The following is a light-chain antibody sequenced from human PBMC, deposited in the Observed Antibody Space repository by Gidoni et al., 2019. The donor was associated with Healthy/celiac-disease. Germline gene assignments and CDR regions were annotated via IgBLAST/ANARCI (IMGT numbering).Light chain of an antibody. Sequence: DMLLTQSPLPLPFTPGEPASISCRSIQSLLLSNGYNYLDWYLQKPGQSPQLLIYLGSKRASGVPDSFRGSGSGTDFTLKISRVEAEDVGVYYCMQALQTPTFGQGTRLEIK. V-gene: IGKV2-28*01. CDR3: MQALQTPT. J-gene: IGKJ5*01. CDR2: LGS. CDR1: QSLLLSNGYNY.